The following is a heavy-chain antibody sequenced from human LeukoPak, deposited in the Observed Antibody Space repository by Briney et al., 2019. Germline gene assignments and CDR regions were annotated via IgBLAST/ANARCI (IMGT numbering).Heavy chain of an antibody. J-gene: IGHJ6*03. D-gene: IGHD6-19*01. CDR2: ISGSGGST. CDR3: GAVAGRDYYYYYYMDV. V-gene: IGHV3-23*01. CDR1: GFTFSSYA. Sequence: PGGSLRLYCAASGFTFSSYAMSWVRQAPGKGLEWVSAISGSGGSTYYADSVKGRFTISRDNSKNTLYLQMNSLRAEDTAVYYCGAVAGRDYYYYYYMDVWGKGTTVTVSS.